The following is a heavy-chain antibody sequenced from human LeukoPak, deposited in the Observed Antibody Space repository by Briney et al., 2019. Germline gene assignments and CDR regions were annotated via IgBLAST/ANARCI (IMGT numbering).Heavy chain of an antibody. Sequence: PGGSLRLSGAASGVTVSSNYMSWVRQAPGKGLEWVSVIYSGGSTYYADSVKGRFTISRDNSKNTLYLQMNSLRAEDTAVYYCARDEILTGYYGTKYYLDYWGQGTLVTVSS. V-gene: IGHV3-53*01. J-gene: IGHJ4*02. CDR1: GVTVSSNY. CDR3: ARDEILTGYYGTKYYLDY. D-gene: IGHD3-9*01. CDR2: IYSGGST.